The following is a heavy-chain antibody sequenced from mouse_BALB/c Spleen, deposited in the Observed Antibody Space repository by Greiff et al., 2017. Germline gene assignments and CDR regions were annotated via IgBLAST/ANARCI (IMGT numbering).Heavy chain of an antibody. CDR3: TREGYGNYEEYAMDY. CDR2: ISSGGSYT. V-gene: IGHV5-6-4*01. J-gene: IGHJ4*01. Sequence: EVKLVESGGGLVKPGGSLKLSCAASGFTFSSYTMSWVRQTPEKRLEWVATISSGGSYTYYPDSVKGRFTISRDNAKNTLYLQMSSLKSEDTAMYYCTREGYGNYEEYAMDYWGQGTSVTVSS. D-gene: IGHD2-1*01. CDR1: GFTFSSYT.